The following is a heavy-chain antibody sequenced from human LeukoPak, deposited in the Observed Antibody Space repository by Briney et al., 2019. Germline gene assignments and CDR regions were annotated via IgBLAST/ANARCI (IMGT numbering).Heavy chain of an antibody. Sequence: QSGGSLRLSCAASGLTFSSHWMHWVRQAPGKGLVWVSRITNDGSSTTYADSVKGRFTISRDNAKNSLYLQMNSLRDEDTAVYYCATDLRGSGWLIDYWGQGTLVTVSS. V-gene: IGHV3-74*01. CDR3: ATDLRGSGWLIDY. CDR2: ITNDGSST. D-gene: IGHD6-19*01. CDR1: GLTFSSHW. J-gene: IGHJ4*02.